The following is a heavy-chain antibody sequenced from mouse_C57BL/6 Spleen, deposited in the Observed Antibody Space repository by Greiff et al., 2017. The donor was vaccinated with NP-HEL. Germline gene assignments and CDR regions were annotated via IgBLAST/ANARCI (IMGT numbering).Heavy chain of an antibody. Sequence: VQLQQSGPVLVKPGASVKMSCKASGYTFTDYYMNWVKQSHGKSLEWIGVINPYNGGTSYNQKFKGKATLTVDKSSSTAYMELNSLTSEDSAVYYCARSYDYDRDYAMGYWGQGTSVTVSS. D-gene: IGHD2-4*01. CDR1: GYTFTDYY. V-gene: IGHV1-19*01. J-gene: IGHJ4*01. CDR2: INPYNGGT. CDR3: ARSYDYDRDYAMGY.